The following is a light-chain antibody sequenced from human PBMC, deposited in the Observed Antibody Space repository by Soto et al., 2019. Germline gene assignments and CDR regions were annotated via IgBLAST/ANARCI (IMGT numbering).Light chain of an antibody. V-gene: IGKV1-27*01. CDR3: QSYSSALWT. Sequence: DIQMTQSPSSLSASVGDRVTFSCRANQAITHFLAWYQQKPGKVPKLLIYGASTLQSGVPSRFSGSGSGTDFTLTITSLQPEDVATYFCQSYSSALWTFGQGTRVEIK. CDR2: GAS. J-gene: IGKJ1*01. CDR1: QAITHF.